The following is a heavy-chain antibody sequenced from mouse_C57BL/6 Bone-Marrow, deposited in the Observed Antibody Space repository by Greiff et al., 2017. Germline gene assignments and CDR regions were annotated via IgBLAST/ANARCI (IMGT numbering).Heavy chain of an antibody. CDR3: TIDYSNSYYFDY. CDR2: IDPENGDT. D-gene: IGHD2-5*01. Sequence: VQLQQSGAELVRPGASVKLSCTASGFNIKDDYMHWVQQRPEQGLEWLGWIDPENGDTEYASKFQGKATITADTSSNTAYLQLSSLTSEDTAVYYCTIDYSNSYYFDYWGQGTTLPVSS. V-gene: IGHV14-4*01. CDR1: GFNIKDDY. J-gene: IGHJ2*01.